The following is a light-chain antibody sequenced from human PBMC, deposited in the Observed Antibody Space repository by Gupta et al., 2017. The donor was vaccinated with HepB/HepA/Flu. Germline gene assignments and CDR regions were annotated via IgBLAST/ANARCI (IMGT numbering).Light chain of an antibody. CDR3: QQYYSTPRT. CDR2: WAS. J-gene: IGKJ1*01. Sequence: DCVLLQSPDSLAVSLGEGAHLSCKSSQSVLYSSNNKNYLAWFPQKPGEPPKLLIYWASTRESGVPDRFIGSGSWADFALTISSLQAEDVAVYYCQQYYSTPRTFGQGTKVEIK. V-gene: IGKV4-1*01. CDR1: QSVLYSSNNKNY.